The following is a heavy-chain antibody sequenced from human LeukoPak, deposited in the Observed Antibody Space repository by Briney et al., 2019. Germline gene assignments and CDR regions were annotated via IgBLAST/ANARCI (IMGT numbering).Heavy chain of an antibody. D-gene: IGHD6-13*01. CDR1: GGSISSYY. Sequence: SETLSLTCTVSGGSISSYYWSWIRQPAGKGLEWIGRIYTSGSTNYNPSLKSRVTMSVDTSKNQFSLRLSSVTAADTAVYFCARGAAGTGAADYWGQGTLVTVSS. J-gene: IGHJ4*02. CDR2: IYTSGST. V-gene: IGHV4-4*07. CDR3: ARGAAGTGAADY.